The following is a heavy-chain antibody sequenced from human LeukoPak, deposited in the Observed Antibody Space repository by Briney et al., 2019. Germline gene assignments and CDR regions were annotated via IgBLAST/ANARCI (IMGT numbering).Heavy chain of an antibody. Sequence: PSETLSLTCTVSGGSISTDYWGWIRQPPGKGLEGIGYISYRGSTNYNPSLKSRVTISVDTSKNQFSLKLPSVTAADSAVYYCARRMDSYGLLDYWGQGTLVTVSS. V-gene: IGHV4-59*01. CDR3: ARRMDSYGLLDY. CDR1: GGSISTDY. J-gene: IGHJ4*02. D-gene: IGHD5-18*01. CDR2: ISYRGST.